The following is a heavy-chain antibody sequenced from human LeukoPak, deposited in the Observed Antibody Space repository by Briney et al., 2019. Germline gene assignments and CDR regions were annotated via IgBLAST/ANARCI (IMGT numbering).Heavy chain of an antibody. V-gene: IGHV1-2*02. Sequence: GASVKVSCKASGYTFTGYYMHWVRQAPGQGLEWTGWINPNSGGTNYAQKFQGRVTMTRDTSISTAYMELSRLRSDDTAVYYCARADIVGATPGPFDYWGQGTLVTVSS. D-gene: IGHD1-26*01. CDR2: INPNSGGT. J-gene: IGHJ4*02. CDR1: GYTFTGYY. CDR3: ARADIVGATPGPFDY.